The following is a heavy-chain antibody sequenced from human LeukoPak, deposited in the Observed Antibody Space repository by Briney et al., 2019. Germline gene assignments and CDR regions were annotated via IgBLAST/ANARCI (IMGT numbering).Heavy chain of an antibody. CDR3: ARFAGPDAFDI. CDR2: IYYSGST. D-gene: IGHD6-13*01. CDR1: GGSISSGGYY. J-gene: IGHJ3*02. Sequence: SETLSLTCTVSGGSISSGGYYWSWIRQHPGKGLEWIGYIYYSGSTYYNPSLKSRFTISVATSKNQSSLKLSPVTAADPVVYYCARFAGPDAFDIWGEGTMVTLSS. V-gene: IGHV4-31*03.